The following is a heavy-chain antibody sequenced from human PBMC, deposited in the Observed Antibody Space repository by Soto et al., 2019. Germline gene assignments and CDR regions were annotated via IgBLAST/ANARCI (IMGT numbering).Heavy chain of an antibody. Sequence: QVQLVQSGAEVKKPGASVKVSCKASGYTFTSYAMHWVRQAPGQRLEWMGWINAGNGNTKYSQKFQGRVTITRDKSASTAYMELSSLRSEDTAVYYCAAQYHEYYLDYWGQGNLVIVFS. V-gene: IGHV1-3*01. CDR1: GYTFTSYA. CDR2: INAGNGNT. D-gene: IGHD2-2*01. J-gene: IGHJ4*02. CDR3: AAQYHEYYLDY.